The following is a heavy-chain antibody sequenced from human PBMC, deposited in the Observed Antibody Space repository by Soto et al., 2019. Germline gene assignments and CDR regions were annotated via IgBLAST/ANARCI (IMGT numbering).Heavy chain of an antibody. D-gene: IGHD4-17*01. Sequence: GASVKVSCKASGGTFSSYAISWVRQAPGQGLEWMGGIIPIFDTANYAQKFQGRVTITADKSTSTAYMELSSLRSEDTAVYYCASRTTVTSPNYYYGMDVWGQGTTVTVSS. CDR2: IIPIFDTA. V-gene: IGHV1-69*06. J-gene: IGHJ6*02. CDR3: ASRTTVTSPNYYYGMDV. CDR1: GGTFSSYA.